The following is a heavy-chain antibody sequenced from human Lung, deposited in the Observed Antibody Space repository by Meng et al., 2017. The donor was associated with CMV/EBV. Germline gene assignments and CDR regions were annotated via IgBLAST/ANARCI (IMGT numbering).Heavy chain of an antibody. CDR1: GGSISSSSYY. CDR3: ASGYDLRFDY. J-gene: IGHJ4*02. D-gene: IGHD5-12*01. V-gene: IGHV4-39*01. CDR2: IYYSGST. Sequence: SXTLSLTCTVSGGSISSSSYYWGWIRQPPGKGLEWIGSIYYSGSTYYNPSLKSRVTISVDTSKNQFSLKLSSVTAADTAVYYCASGYDLRFDYWGQGTLVTVSS.